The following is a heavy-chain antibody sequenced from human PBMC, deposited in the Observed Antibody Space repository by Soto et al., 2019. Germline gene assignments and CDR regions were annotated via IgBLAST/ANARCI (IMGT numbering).Heavy chain of an antibody. D-gene: IGHD2-15*01. Sequence: GASVKVSCKASGYTFTSYAMHWVRQAPGQRLEWMGWINAGNGNTKYSQKFQGRVTITRDTSASTAYMELSSLRSEDTAVYYCARDSGYCSGGSCYFSAFDIWGQGTMVT. CDR1: GYTFTSYA. V-gene: IGHV1-3*01. CDR3: ARDSGYCSGGSCYFSAFDI. J-gene: IGHJ3*02. CDR2: INAGNGNT.